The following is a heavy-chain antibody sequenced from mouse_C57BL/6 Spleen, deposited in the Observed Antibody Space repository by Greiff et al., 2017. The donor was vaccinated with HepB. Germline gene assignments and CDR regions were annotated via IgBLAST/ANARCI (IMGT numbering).Heavy chain of an antibody. D-gene: IGHD1-1*01. J-gene: IGHJ2*01. CDR2: IDPENGDT. V-gene: IGHV14-4*01. CDR1: GFNIKDVF. CDR3: TLTTGYLIDY. Sequence: VQLKESGAELVRPGASGKLSCTASGFNIKDVFMHWVKQRPEQGLEWIGWIDPENGDTEYASKFQGKATITADPTSNTASQQLSSLTSEDTAVYYCTLTTGYLIDYWGQVATLTVSS.